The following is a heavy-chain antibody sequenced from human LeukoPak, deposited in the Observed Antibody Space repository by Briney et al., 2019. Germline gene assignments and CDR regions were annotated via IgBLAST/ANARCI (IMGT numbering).Heavy chain of an antibody. D-gene: IGHD3-10*01. J-gene: IGHJ4*02. Sequence: GGSLRLSCAASGFTFSSYGMSWVRQAPGKGLEWVSAISGSGGSTYYADSVKGRFTISRDNSKNTLYLQMNSLRAEDTAVYYCAKSRGSGSNMARGVNFDYWGQGTLVTVSS. CDR3: AKSRGSGSNMARGVNFDY. CDR1: GFTFSSYG. CDR2: ISGSGGST. V-gene: IGHV3-23*01.